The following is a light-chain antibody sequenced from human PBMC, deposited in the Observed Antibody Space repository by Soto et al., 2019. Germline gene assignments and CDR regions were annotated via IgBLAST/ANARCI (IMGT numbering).Light chain of an antibody. CDR3: QHYGSSVTWT. CDR2: AAS. CDR1: QSVTSSY. Sequence: EVVLTQSPGTLSLSPGERATLSCRASQSVTSSYLAWYQQKPGQAPRLLIYAASSRATGIPDRFSGSGSGTSFTLSISRVEPEDFAVYYCQHYGSSVTWTCGQGTKVEIK. V-gene: IGKV3-20*01. J-gene: IGKJ1*01.